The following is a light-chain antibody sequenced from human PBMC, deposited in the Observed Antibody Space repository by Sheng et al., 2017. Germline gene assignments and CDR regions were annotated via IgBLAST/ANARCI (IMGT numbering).Light chain of an antibody. CDR1: QPITNS. CDR2: DAS. V-gene: IGKV1-33*01. J-gene: IGKJ1*01. CDR3: QQYRT. Sequence: DIPMTQSPSSLSASIGDRVTITCQATQPITNSLNWYHQKPGKAPNLLIYDASTLESGVPGSFAGRRSGTDFTFTISSLQPEDIGTYYCQQYRTFGQGTKVEIK.